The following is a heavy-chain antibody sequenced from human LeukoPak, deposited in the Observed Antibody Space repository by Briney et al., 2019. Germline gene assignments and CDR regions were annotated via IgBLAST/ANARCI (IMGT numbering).Heavy chain of an antibody. J-gene: IGHJ4*02. CDR2: VSHDGNNI. CDR3: ARDRAYYDFWSVYYDY. CDR1: KFTFNNYD. D-gene: IGHD3-3*01. V-gene: IGHV3-30*03. Sequence: GGSLRLSCATSKFTFNNYDMHWVRQAPGKGLEWVAIVSHDGNNIHYAESVKGRFTVSRDNSKNRLYLQMDSLRAEDTAIYYCARDRAYYDFWSVYYDYWGQGTQVTVAS.